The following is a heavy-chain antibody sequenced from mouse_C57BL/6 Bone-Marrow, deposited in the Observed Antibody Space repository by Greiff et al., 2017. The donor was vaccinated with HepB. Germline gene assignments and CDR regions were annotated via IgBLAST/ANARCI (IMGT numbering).Heavy chain of an antibody. D-gene: IGHD1-1*01. CDR2: IYPGSGST. CDR1: GYTFTSYW. CDR3: ARWGHYYGRSYWYFDV. J-gene: IGHJ1*03. V-gene: IGHV1-55*01. Sequence: VQLQQPGAELVKPGASVKMSCKASGYTFTSYWITWVKQRPGQGLEWIGDIYPGSGSTNYNEKFKSKATLTVDTSSSTAYMQLSSLTSEDSAVYYCARWGHYYGRSYWYFDVWGTGTTVTVSS.